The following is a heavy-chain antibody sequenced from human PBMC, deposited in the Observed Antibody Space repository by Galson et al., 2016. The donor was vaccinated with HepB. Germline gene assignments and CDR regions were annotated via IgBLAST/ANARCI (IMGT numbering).Heavy chain of an antibody. V-gene: IGHV3-30*18. D-gene: IGHD2/OR15-2a*01. CDR3: AKRHEYCPPVGCSVDY. CDR2: DSMEGRRK. CDR1: GFTFSKYG. J-gene: IGHJ4*02. Sequence: SLRLPCAATGFTFSKYGMHWARQAPGKGLEWVAADSMEGRRKFYADSVKGRFPISRDNSNSMLFLQMSSLRPDDTAVYYCAKRHEYCPPVGCSVDYWGQGTLVFVSS.